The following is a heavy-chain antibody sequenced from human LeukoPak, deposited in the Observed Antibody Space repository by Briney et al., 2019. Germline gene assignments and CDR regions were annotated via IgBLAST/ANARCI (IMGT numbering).Heavy chain of an antibody. V-gene: IGHV1-8*01. CDR2: MNSHWGNT. D-gene: IGHD3-9*01. Sequence: ASVKVSCKASGYTFPSYDINWVRQATGQGGDWMGWMNSHWGNTGYTQKFQGRVTMTRNTSITTAYMRLSSLRSEDTAVYYCARKVGYDILTGHPYYYYYVDVWGKGTTVTVSS. CDR1: GYTFPSYD. CDR3: ARKVGYDILTGHPYYYYYVDV. J-gene: IGHJ6*03.